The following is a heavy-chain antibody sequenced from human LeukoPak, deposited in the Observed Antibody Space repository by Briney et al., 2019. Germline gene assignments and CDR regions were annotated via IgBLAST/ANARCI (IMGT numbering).Heavy chain of an antibody. Sequence: ASVKVSCKASGYTFTSYYMHWVRQAPGQGLEWMGIINPSGGSTSYAQKFQGRVTMTRDTSTSTVYMELSSLRSEDTAVYYCARDNGYYDSSGYYEGNWFDPWGQGTLVTVSS. J-gene: IGHJ5*02. D-gene: IGHD3-22*01. CDR3: ARDNGYYDSSGYYEGNWFDP. CDR2: INPSGGST. CDR1: GYTFTSYY. V-gene: IGHV1-46*01.